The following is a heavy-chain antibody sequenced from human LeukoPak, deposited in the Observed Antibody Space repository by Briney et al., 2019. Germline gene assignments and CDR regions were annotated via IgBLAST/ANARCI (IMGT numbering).Heavy chain of an antibody. CDR3: AKGRIFGVVVSYFDY. Sequence: QPGGSLRLSCAASGFTFSSYAMYWVRQAPGKGLEWVSAISGSGGSTYYADSVKGRFTITRDNSKNTLYLQMNSLRAEDTAVYYCAKGRIFGVVVSYFDYWGQGTLVTVSS. J-gene: IGHJ4*02. V-gene: IGHV3-23*01. CDR2: ISGSGGST. D-gene: IGHD3-3*01. CDR1: GFTFSSYA.